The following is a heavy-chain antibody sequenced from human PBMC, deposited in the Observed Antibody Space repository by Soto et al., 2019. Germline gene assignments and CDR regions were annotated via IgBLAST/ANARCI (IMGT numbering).Heavy chain of an antibody. D-gene: IGHD5-12*01. CDR1: GFTFSSYS. CDR3: AREGRYSGSDYFDY. CDR2: ISSSSSTI. V-gene: IGHV3-48*02. J-gene: IGHJ4*02. Sequence: PGGSLRLSCGASGFTFSSYSMNWVRQAPGKGLEWISYISSSSSTIFYADSVKGRFTISRDNDKNSLYLQMNSLRDEDTAVYFCAREGRYSGSDYFDYWGQGTLVTVSS.